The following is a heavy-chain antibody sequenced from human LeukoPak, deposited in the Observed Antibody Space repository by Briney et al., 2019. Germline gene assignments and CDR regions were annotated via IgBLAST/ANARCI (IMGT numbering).Heavy chain of an antibody. CDR3: ARDNSPKYSSGWYDYGY. CDR2: ISSSSSYI. Sequence: GGSLRLSCAASGFTFSSYSMNWVRQAPGKGLEWVSSISSSSSYIYYADSVKGRFTISRDNAKNSLYLQMNSLRAEDTAVNYCARDNSPKYSSGWYDYGYWGQGTLVTVSS. CDR1: GFTFSSYS. J-gene: IGHJ4*02. D-gene: IGHD6-19*01. V-gene: IGHV3-21*01.